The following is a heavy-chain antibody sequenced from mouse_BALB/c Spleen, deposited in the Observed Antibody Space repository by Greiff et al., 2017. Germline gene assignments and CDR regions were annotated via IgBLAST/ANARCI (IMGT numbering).Heavy chain of an antibody. J-gene: IGHJ3*01. CDR2: ISTYYGNT. CDR1: SYTFTDYA. Sequence: QVHVKQSGPELVRPGVSVKISCKGSSYTFTDYAMHWVKQSHAKSLEWIGVISTYYGNTNYNQKFKGKATMTVDKSSSTAYMELARLTSEDSAVYYCAREKITSPWFAYWGQGTLVTVSA. D-gene: IGHD2-4*01. V-gene: IGHV1-67*01. CDR3: AREKITSPWFAY.